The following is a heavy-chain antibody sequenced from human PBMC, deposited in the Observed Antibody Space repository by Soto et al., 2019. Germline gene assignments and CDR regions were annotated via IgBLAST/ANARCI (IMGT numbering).Heavy chain of an antibody. CDR3: ARDANSGYGGGGSW. CDR1: GFTFSSYW. Sequence: EELLVESGGGLVQPGGSLRLSCAASGFTFSSYWMSWVRQTPGKGLEWVANMNRDGTEKYYVDSVAGRFTMSRDNARNALYLQVKGLRVDETGGYYGARDANSGYGGGGSWGGEGTVVSVSS. J-gene: IGHJ4*02. CDR2: MNRDGTEK. D-gene: IGHD5-12*01. V-gene: IGHV3-7*05.